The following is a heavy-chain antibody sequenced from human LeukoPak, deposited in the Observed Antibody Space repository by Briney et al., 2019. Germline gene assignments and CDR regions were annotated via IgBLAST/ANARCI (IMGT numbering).Heavy chain of an antibody. CDR1: GGSISSSTYY. J-gene: IGHJ4*02. CDR3: ARVDSGSYFRIDY. V-gene: IGHV4-39*01. Sequence: PSETLSLTCIVSGGSISSSTYYWGWIRQPPGKGLEWIGSIYYSGSTYYNPSLKSRVTISVDTSKNQFSLKLSSVTAADTAVYYCARVDSGSYFRIDYWGQGTLVTVSS. CDR2: IYYSGST. D-gene: IGHD1-26*01.